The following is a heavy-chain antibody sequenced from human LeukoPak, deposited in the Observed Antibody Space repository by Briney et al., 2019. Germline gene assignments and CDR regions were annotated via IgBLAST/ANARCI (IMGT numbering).Heavy chain of an antibody. J-gene: IGHJ4*02. CDR3: ARVDILTGYTFDY. V-gene: IGHV4-59*01. D-gene: IGHD3-9*01. CDR2: IYYSGST. Sequence: PSETLSLTCTVSGGSISSYYWSWIRQPPGKRLEWIGYIYYSGSTNYNPSLKSRVTISVDTSKNQFSLKLSSVTAADTAVYYCARVDILTGYTFDYWGQGTLVTVSS. CDR1: GGSISSYY.